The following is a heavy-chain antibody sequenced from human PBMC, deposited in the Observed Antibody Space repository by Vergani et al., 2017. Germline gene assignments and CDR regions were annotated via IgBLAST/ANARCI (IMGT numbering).Heavy chain of an antibody. CDR2: ISASGAPT. Sequence: EVQLLESGGDLVQPGGSLRLPCTASGFIFSTYAMSWVRQAPGKGLEWVSGISASGAPTYYADSVKGRLTISRDNSKNTLYLQMNSLRVEDTAVYYCAKVGRSEVAGTFGAFDIWGQGTMVTVSS. J-gene: IGHJ3*02. CDR3: AKVGRSEVAGTFGAFDI. CDR1: GFIFSTYA. D-gene: IGHD6-19*01. V-gene: IGHV3-23*01.